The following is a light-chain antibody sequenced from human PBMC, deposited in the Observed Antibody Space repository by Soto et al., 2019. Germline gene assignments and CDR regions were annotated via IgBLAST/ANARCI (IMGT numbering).Light chain of an antibody. J-gene: IGLJ1*01. CDR3: SSDAARNKG. CDR1: SSDVGGYNY. Sequence: QSALAQPPSASGSPGQSVTISCTGTSSDVGGYNYVSWYQQHPGKAPKLIIYEVSKRPSGVPDRFSGSKSGNTASLTVAGLQTEDEADYYCSSDAARNKGVGNGTKVTVL. V-gene: IGLV2-8*01. CDR2: EVS.